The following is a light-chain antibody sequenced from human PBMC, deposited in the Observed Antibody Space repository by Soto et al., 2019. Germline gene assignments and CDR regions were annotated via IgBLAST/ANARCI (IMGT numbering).Light chain of an antibody. CDR2: GAS. CDR3: QQYGSSPIT. CDR1: QTVSSTY. V-gene: IGKV3-20*01. Sequence: ENVLTQSPGTLSLSPGERATLSCRASQTVSSTYLAWYQQKPGQAPRPLIYGASSRATGIPDRFSGTVSGTDFTLTISRLEPEDFAVYYCQQYGSSPITFGQGTRLEIK. J-gene: IGKJ5*01.